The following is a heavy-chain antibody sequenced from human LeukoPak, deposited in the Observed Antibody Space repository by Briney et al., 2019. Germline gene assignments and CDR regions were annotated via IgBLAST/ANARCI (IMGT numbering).Heavy chain of an antibody. CDR1: GFDFSSNR. CDR3: AKDHYWSIDY. D-gene: IGHD3-3*01. J-gene: IGHJ4*02. Sequence: GGSLRLSCAASGFDFSSNRMHWVRHAPGHGLVWVSRIKGDGISTNYADSVKGRFTISRDIAKNTLYLQMNSLRAEDTGVYYCAKDHYWSIDYWGRGTLVTVSS. CDR2: IKGDGIST. V-gene: IGHV3-74*01.